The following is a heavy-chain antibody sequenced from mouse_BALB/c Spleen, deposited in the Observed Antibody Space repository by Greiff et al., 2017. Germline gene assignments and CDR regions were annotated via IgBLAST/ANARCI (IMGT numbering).Heavy chain of an antibody. J-gene: IGHJ4*01. D-gene: IGHD2-1*01. CDR3: AREWGNGNYVDYAMGY. Sequence: QVQLQQSGAELMKPGASVKISCKATGYTFSSYWIEWVKQRPGHGLEWIGEILPGSGSTNYNEKFKGKATFTADTSSNTAYMQLSSLTSEDSAVYYCAREWGNGNYVDYAMGYWGQGTSDTVSS. V-gene: IGHV1-9*01. CDR1: GYTFSSYW. CDR2: ILPGSGST.